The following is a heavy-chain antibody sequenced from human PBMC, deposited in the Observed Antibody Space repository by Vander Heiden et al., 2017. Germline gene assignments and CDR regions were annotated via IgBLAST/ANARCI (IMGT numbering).Heavy chain of an antibody. CDR3: ARHSYGADAFDI. Sequence: EVQLVESGGGLVQPGGSLRLSCAASGFTVRSYDMHWVRQATGKGLEWVSAIGTAGDTYYPGSVKGRFTISRENAKNSLYLQMNSLRAGDTAVYYCARHSYGADAFDIWGQGTMVTVSS. D-gene: IGHD5-18*01. V-gene: IGHV3-13*01. J-gene: IGHJ3*02. CDR1: GFTVRSYD. CDR2: IGTAGDT.